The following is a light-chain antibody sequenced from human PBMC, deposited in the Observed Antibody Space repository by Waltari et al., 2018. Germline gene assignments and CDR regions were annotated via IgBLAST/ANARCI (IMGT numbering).Light chain of an antibody. J-gene: IGLJ2*01. CDR3: HAWDSTAVV. Sequence: SYELTQPPSVSVSPGQTASITCSGDKMADKFVSWYQQKPGQAPLLLIYQVNKWPSGIPGRFSGSNSGNTATLTISGTQAMDEADYYCHAWDSTAVVFGRGTKLTVL. V-gene: IGLV3-1*01. CDR2: QVN. CDR1: KMADKF.